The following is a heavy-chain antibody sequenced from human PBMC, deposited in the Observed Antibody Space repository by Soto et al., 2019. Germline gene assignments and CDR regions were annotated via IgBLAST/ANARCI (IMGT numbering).Heavy chain of an antibody. D-gene: IGHD3-9*01. CDR2: IYYSGST. Sequence: PSETLSLTCTVSGGSIISGGYYWIWIRQHPGKGLEWIGYIYYSGSTYYNPSLKSRVTISVDTSKNQFSLKLSSVTAADTAVYYCARESRGYFDDPWGQGTLVTVSS. V-gene: IGHV4-31*03. CDR3: ARESRGYFDDP. CDR1: GGSIISGGYY. J-gene: IGHJ5*02.